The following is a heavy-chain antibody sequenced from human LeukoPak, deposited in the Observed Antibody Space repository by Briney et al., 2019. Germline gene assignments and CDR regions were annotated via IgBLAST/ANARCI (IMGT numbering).Heavy chain of an antibody. J-gene: IGHJ5*02. CDR1: GGSISSYY. Sequence: SETLSLTCTVSGGSISSYYWSWIRQPAGKGLEWIGRIYTSGSTNYNPSLKSRVTMSVDTSKNQFSLKLSSVTAADMAVYYCARSQQLVEDNWFDPWGQGTLVTVSS. CDR3: ARSQQLVEDNWFDP. D-gene: IGHD6-13*01. CDR2: IYTSGST. V-gene: IGHV4-4*07.